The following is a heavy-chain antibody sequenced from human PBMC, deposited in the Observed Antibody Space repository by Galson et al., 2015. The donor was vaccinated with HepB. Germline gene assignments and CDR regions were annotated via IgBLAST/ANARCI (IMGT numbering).Heavy chain of an antibody. CDR2: ISSSSSTI. J-gene: IGHJ5*02. CDR3: ARGPRFYDSENWFDP. D-gene: IGHD3-3*01. Sequence: SLRLSCAASGFTFSSYSMNWVRQAPGKGLEWVSYISSSSSTIYYADSVKGRSTISRDNAKNSLYLQMNSLRDEDTAVYYCARGPRFYDSENWFDPWGQGTLVTVSS. CDR1: GFTFSSYS. V-gene: IGHV3-48*02.